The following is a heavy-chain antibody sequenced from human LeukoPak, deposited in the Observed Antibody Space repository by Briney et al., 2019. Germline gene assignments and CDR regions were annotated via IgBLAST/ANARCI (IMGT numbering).Heavy chain of an antibody. J-gene: IGHJ4*02. V-gene: IGHV4-39*01. Sequence: PSETLSLTCAVSGGSISSNSYYWGWIRQPPGKGLEWIGSISYSGTTYYNPSLKSRVTISVDTSKNQFSLKLSSVTAADTAVYYCAANSADYNTLGSSYKVWGQGTLVTVSS. CDR1: GGSISSNSYY. CDR2: ISYSGTT. D-gene: IGHD3-10*01. CDR3: AANSADYNTLGSSYKV.